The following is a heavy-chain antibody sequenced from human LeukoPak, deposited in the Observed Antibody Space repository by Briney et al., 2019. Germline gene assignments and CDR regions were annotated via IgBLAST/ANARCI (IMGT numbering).Heavy chain of an antibody. V-gene: IGHV3-74*01. D-gene: IGHD6-19*01. CDR3: ATKQWLAPPPDS. CDR1: GFTFSNYW. J-gene: IGHJ4*02. Sequence: GGSLRLSCAAAGFTFSNYWMHWVRQAPGKGLESVSRINTDGTVTTYADSVKGRFTVSRDNADNTMFLQMNSVRDEDTAVYYCATKQWLAPPPDSWGQGTPVTVSS. CDR2: INTDGTVT.